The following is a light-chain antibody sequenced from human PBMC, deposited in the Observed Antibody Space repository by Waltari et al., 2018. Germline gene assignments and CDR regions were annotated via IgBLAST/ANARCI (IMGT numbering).Light chain of an antibody. Sequence: QSVLTQPPSVSGAPGQRVSISCTGSGSNLGAGYDVHWYQKHPGKAPKLLIYGTSTRPPGVPDRFFGSQSGTSASLAITALQAEDEAEYYCQSYDTSLSVVFGGGTKVTVL. CDR2: GTS. J-gene: IGLJ2*01. CDR1: GSNLGAGYD. CDR3: QSYDTSLSVV. V-gene: IGLV1-40*01.